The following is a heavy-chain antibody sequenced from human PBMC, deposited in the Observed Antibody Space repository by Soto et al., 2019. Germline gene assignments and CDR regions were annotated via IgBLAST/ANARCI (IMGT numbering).Heavy chain of an antibody. CDR1: GYTFTNYG. Sequence: GASVKVSCKASGYTFTNYGISWVRQAPGQGLEWMGGIIPIFGTANYAQKFQGRVTITADESTSTAYMELSSLRSEDTAVYYCARDVIAAAGTAGWGQGTLVTVSS. V-gene: IGHV1-69*13. J-gene: IGHJ4*02. D-gene: IGHD6-13*01. CDR3: ARDVIAAAGTAG. CDR2: IIPIFGTA.